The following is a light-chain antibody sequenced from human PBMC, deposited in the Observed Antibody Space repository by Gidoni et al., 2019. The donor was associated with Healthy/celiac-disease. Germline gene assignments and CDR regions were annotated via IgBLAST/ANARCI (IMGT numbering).Light chain of an antibody. V-gene: IGKV3-11*01. CDR2: DAS. Sequence: EIVLTQSPATLSLSPGERATLSCRASQSVRSYLAWYQQKPCQAPRLLIYDASNRSTGTPARFSGSGCVTDFTLTISSLEPEDFAVYYCQQRSNWPPKVTFGPGTKVDIK. J-gene: IGKJ3*01. CDR1: QSVRSY. CDR3: QQRSNWPPKVT.